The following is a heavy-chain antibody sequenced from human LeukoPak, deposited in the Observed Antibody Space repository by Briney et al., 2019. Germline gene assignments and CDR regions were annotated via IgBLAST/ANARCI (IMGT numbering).Heavy chain of an antibody. J-gene: IGHJ5*02. CDR3: ARYRYGGNNWFDP. Sequence: SETLSLTCAVYGGSFSGYYWSWIRQPPGEGLEWIGEINHSGSTNYNPSLKSRVTISVDTSKNQFSLKLSSVTAADTAVYYCARYRYGGNNWFDPWGQGTLVTVSS. V-gene: IGHV4-34*01. D-gene: IGHD4-23*01. CDR1: GGSFSGYY. CDR2: INHSGST.